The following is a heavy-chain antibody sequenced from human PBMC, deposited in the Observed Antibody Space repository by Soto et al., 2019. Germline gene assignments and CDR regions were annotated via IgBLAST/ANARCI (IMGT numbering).Heavy chain of an antibody. CDR1: GGTFSSYA. D-gene: IGHD2-15*01. Sequence: QVQLVQSGAEVKKPGSSVKVSCKASGGTFSSYAISWVRQAPGQGLEWMGGIIPIFGTANYAQKFQGRVTITADESTSTAYMELSSLRSEDTAVYYCARGGGYCSGGSCFDDYYGMDVWGQGTTVTVSS. CDR2: IIPIFGTA. J-gene: IGHJ6*02. CDR3: ARGGGYCSGGSCFDDYYGMDV. V-gene: IGHV1-69*12.